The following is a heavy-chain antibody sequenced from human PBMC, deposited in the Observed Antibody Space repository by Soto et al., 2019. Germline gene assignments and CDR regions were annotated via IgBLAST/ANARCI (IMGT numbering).Heavy chain of an antibody. D-gene: IGHD2-2*01. J-gene: IGHJ3*02. Sequence: SETLSLTCAVYGGSFSGYYWSWIRQPPGKGLEWIGEINHSGSTNYNPSLKSRVTISVDTSKNQFSLKLSSVTAADTAVYYCARGSRGAFDIWGQGTMVTVSS. CDR1: GGSFSGYY. V-gene: IGHV4-34*01. CDR2: INHSGST. CDR3: ARGSRGAFDI.